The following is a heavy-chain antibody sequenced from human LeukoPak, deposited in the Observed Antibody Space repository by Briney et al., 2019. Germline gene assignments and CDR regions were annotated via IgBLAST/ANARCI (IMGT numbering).Heavy chain of an antibody. V-gene: IGHV1-69*04. D-gene: IGHD4-11*01. CDR1: GGTFSSYA. CDR2: IIPIFGIA. CDR3: ARFNYFWFAP. J-gene: IGHJ5*02. Sequence: SVKVSCKASGGTFSSYAISWVRQAPGQGLEWMGRIIPIFGIANYAQKFQGRVTITADKSTSTAYMELSSRRSEDTAVYYCARFNYFWFAPWGQGTLVTVSS.